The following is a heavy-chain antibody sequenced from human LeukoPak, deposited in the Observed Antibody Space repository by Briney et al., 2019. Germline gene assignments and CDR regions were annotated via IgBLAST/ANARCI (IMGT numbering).Heavy chain of an antibody. V-gene: IGHV4-34*01. J-gene: IGHJ4*02. CDR2: INHSGST. Sequence: SETLSLTCAVYGGSFSGYYWSWIRQPPGKGLEWIGEINHSGSTNYNPSLKSRVTISVDTSKNQFSLKLSSVTAADTAVYYCARQGGPSWGQGTLVTVSS. CDR1: GGSFSGYY. CDR3: ARQGGPS.